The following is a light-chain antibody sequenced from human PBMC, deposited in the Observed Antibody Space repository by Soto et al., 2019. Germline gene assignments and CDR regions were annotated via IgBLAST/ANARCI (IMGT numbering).Light chain of an antibody. CDR1: QSVDTW. V-gene: IGKV1-5*03. CDR2: KVS. J-gene: IGKJ1*01. CDR3: QQYKRSWT. Sequence: DIQMTQSPSTLSASVGDRVTITCRASQSVDTWLVWYQQKPGKAPKVLISKVSNLESGVPSRFSGSGYGTEFTLTISSLQPDDFATYYCQQYKRSWTFGQGTKVDIK.